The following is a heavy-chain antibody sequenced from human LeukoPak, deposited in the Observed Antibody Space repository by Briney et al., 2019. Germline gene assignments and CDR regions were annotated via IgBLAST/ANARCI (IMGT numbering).Heavy chain of an antibody. J-gene: IGHJ6*02. V-gene: IGHV4-34*01. Sequence: RPSETLSLTCAVYGGSFSGYYWSWIRQPPGKGLEWIGEINHSGSTNYNPSLKSRVTISVDTSKNQFSLKLSSVTAADTAVYYCARGRGYSGYDRVYYYYGMDVWGQGTTVTVSS. CDR1: GGSFSGYY. D-gene: IGHD5-12*01. CDR2: INHSGST. CDR3: ARGRGYSGYDRVYYYYGMDV.